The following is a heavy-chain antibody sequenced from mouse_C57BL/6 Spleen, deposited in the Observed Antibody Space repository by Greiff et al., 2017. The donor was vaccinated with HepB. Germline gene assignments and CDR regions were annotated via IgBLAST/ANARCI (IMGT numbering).Heavy chain of an antibody. V-gene: IGHV5-6*02. J-gene: IGHJ3*01. CDR1: GFTFSSYG. Sequence: DVKLVESGGDLVKPGGSLKLSCAASGFTFSSYGMSWVRQTPDKRLEWVATISSGGSYTYYPDSVKGRFTISRDNAKNTLYLQMSSLKSEDTAMYYCARQGEGFAYWGQGTLVTVSA. CDR2: ISSGGSYT. CDR3: ARQGEGFAY.